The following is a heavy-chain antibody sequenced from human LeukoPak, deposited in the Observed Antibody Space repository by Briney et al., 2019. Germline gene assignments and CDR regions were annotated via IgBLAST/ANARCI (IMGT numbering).Heavy chain of an antibody. CDR3: ARPHDYGDYYFDY. V-gene: IGHV1-69*01. Sequence: KFQGRVTITADESTSTAYMELSSLRSEDTAVYYCARPHDYGDYYFDYWGQGTLVTVSS. D-gene: IGHD4-17*01. J-gene: IGHJ4*02.